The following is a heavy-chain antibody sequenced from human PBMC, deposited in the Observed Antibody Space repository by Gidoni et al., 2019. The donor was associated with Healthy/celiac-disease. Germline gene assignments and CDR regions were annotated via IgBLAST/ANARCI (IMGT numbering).Heavy chain of an antibody. CDR1: GGSISSYY. D-gene: IGHD1-1*01. V-gene: IGHV4-59*08. CDR3: ARHGGTWNDYYYYGMDV. Sequence: QVQLQESGPGLVKPSETLSLTCTVSGGSISSYYWSWIRQPPGKGLEWIGYIYYSGSTTHNPSLKSRVTISVDTSKNQFSLKLSSVTAADTAVYYCARHGGTWNDYYYYGMDVWGQGTTVTVSS. CDR2: IYYSGST. J-gene: IGHJ6*02.